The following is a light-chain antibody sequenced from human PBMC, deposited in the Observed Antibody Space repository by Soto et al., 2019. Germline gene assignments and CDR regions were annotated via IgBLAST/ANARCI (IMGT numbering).Light chain of an antibody. CDR3: QSYDSSLSGSV. CDR1: SSNIGAGYD. Sequence: QSVLTQPPSVSGAPGQRVTISCTGSSSNIGAGYDVHWYQQLPGTAPKPLIYGNSNRASGVPDRFSGSKSGTSASLAITGLQAEDEADYYCQSYDSSLSGSVFGGGTKVTVL. CDR2: GNS. J-gene: IGLJ3*02. V-gene: IGLV1-40*01.